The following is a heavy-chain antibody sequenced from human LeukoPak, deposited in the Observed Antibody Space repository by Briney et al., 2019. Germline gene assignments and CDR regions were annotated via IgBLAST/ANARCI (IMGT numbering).Heavy chain of an antibody. CDR1: GGAFSSYA. J-gene: IGHJ4*02. CDR2: IIPIFGTA. V-gene: IGHV1-69*13. D-gene: IGHD3-22*01. CDR3: ARDLPPDSSGYYGLW. Sequence: SVKVSCKASGGAFSSYAISWVRQAPGQGLEWMGGIIPIFGTANYAQKFQGRVTITADESTSTAYMELSSLRSEDTAVYYCARDLPPDSSGYYGLWWGQGTLVTVSS.